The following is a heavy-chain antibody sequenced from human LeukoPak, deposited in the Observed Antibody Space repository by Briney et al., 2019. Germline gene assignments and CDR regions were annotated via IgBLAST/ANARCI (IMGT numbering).Heavy chain of an antibody. V-gene: IGHV3-48*03. CDR3: ALLTVASDFDY. CDR1: RFPFSIYE. J-gene: IGHJ4*02. Sequence: GGSLRLSCVVSRFPFSIYEMNWVRQAPGKGLEWVSNIHSSGTVKYYSDSVKGRFSISRDNAKSSPYLQMNSLRVEDTAVYYCALLTVASDFDYWGQGALVTVSS. CDR2: IHSSGTVK. D-gene: IGHD5-12*01.